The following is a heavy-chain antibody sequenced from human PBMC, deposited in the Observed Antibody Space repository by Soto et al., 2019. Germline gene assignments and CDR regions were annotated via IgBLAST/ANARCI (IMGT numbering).Heavy chain of an antibody. Sequence: PVGSLRLSCAASGFTFSSYGMHWVRQAPGKGLEWVAVISYDGSNKYYADSVKGRFTISRDNSKNTLYLQMNSLRAEDTAVYYCAKSPYYYYGMDVWGQGTTVTVSS. CDR3: AKSPYYYYGMDV. CDR2: ISYDGSNK. V-gene: IGHV3-30*18. J-gene: IGHJ6*02. CDR1: GFTFSSYG.